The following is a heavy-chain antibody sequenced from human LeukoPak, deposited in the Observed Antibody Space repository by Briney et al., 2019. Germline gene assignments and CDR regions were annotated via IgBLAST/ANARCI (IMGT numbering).Heavy chain of an antibody. J-gene: IGHJ4*02. Sequence: GGSMRLSCAASGFTFSSNAMSWVRPAQGNGLEWFSATSGSGGSTYYADSVKGRFTISRDNSKNTLYLQMNSLRAEDTAVYYCAKFLPTHIVVANYYFDYWGQGTLVTVSS. CDR2: TSGSGGST. D-gene: IGHD2-21*01. CDR1: GFTFSSNA. V-gene: IGHV3-23*01. CDR3: AKFLPTHIVVANYYFDY.